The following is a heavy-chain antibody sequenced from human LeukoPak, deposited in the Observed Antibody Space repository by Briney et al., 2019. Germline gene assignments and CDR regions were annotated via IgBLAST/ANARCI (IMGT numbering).Heavy chain of an antibody. CDR3: TRMTTGHDY. V-gene: IGHV4-34*01. CDR2: IKHSGYT. J-gene: IGHJ4*02. Sequence: SQTLSLTCAVSGVSFNDYYWSWVRQTPGEGLEWIGEIKHSGYTNDSPCLKSRVTLSIDTSRKQFSLNLRSVTVADTGIYYCTRMTTGHDYWGQGTLVTVSS. CDR1: GVSFNDYY. D-gene: IGHD4-17*01.